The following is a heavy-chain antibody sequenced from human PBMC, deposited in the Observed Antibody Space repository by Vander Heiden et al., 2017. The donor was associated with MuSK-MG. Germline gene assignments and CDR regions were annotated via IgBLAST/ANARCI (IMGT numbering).Heavy chain of an antibody. J-gene: IGHJ6*03. CDR2: IKSKTDGGTT. D-gene: IGHD3-9*01. CDR3: TTTSIRYFDWFYYYYYMDV. V-gene: IGHV3-15*01. Sequence: EVQLVESGGGLVKPGGSLRLSCAASGFTFSTAWMSWVRQATGKGLEWVGRIKSKTDGGTTDYAAPVKGRFTISRDDSKNTLYLQMNSLKTEDTAVYYCTTTSIRYFDWFYYYYYMDVWGKGTTVTVSS. CDR1: GFTFSTAW.